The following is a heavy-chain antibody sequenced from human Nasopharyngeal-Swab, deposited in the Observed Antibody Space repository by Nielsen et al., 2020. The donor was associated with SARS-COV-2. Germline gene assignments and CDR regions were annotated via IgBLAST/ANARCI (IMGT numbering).Heavy chain of an antibody. CDR3: ARGARAGNNGEYDAFDI. V-gene: IGHV1-3*01. CDR1: GYVFPNYP. Sequence: ASVQVSCKASGYVFPNYPLHWVRQAPGQSLEWMGWINVANGNTKYSQNFQGRVTVTRDTSASTAYMELSSLRSEDTALFYCARGARAGNNGEYDAFDIWGQGTMVTVSS. J-gene: IGHJ3*02. D-gene: IGHD5-24*01. CDR2: INVANGNT.